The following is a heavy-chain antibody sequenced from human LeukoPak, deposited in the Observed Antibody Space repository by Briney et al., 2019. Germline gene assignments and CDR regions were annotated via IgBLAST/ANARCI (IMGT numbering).Heavy chain of an antibody. CDR3: ARLSTVTTSFDY. CDR1: GGSISSYY. J-gene: IGHJ4*02. Sequence: PSETLSLTCTVSGGSISSYYWSWIRQPAGKGLEWIGRIYTSGTTHYNPSLKSRVTMSVDTSKNQFSLKLSSVTAAGTAVYYCARLSTVTTSFDYWGQGTLVTVSS. CDR2: IYTSGTT. D-gene: IGHD4-17*01. V-gene: IGHV4-4*07.